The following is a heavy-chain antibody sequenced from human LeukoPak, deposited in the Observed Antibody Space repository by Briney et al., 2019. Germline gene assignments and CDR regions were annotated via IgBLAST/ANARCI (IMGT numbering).Heavy chain of an antibody. CDR2: ISSSSSTI. V-gene: IGHV3-48*01. Sequence: PGGSLRLSCAASGFTFSSYSMNWVRQAPGKGLEWVSYISSSSSTIYYADSVKGRFTISRDNAKNSLYLQMNSLRAEDTAVYYCASNPTGGRGSGHSSSWYGYFDLWGRGTLVTVSS. J-gene: IGHJ2*01. D-gene: IGHD6-13*01. CDR1: GFTFSSYS. CDR3: ASNPTGGRGSGHSSSWYGYFDL.